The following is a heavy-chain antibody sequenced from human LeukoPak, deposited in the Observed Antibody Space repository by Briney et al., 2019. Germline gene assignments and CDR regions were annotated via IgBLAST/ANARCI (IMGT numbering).Heavy chain of an antibody. V-gene: IGHV4-34*01. Sequence: SETLSLTCAVSGGSFSGYYWRWIRQSPGRGLEWIGEINHSGDTNYNSSVKSRGTISVDTSKNQFSLQVMSLTAADTAVYYCARGPTISETGYFDYWGQGTLVTVSS. D-gene: IGHD1-1*01. CDR2: INHSGDT. CDR3: ARGPTISETGYFDY. CDR1: GGSFSGYY. J-gene: IGHJ4*03.